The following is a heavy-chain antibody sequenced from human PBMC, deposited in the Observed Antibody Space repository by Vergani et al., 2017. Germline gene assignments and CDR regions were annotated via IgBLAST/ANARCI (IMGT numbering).Heavy chain of an antibody. CDR3: GRVADFYGVGSRLLDL. Sequence: QVRLQESGPGLVKPSETLSLTCSVSGGSMSGYYWRWIRQPPGKELEWIGYLYHSGSTNYNPSLETRVTISGDTSKNQFSLKLNSVTAADTAVYYCGRVADFYGVGSRLLDLWGQGILVTVSS. V-gene: IGHV4-59*01. J-gene: IGHJ4*03. D-gene: IGHD2/OR15-2a*01. CDR2: LYHSGST. CDR1: GGSMSGYY.